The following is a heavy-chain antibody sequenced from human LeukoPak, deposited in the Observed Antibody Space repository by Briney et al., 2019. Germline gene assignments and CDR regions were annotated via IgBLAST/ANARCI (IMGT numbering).Heavy chain of an antibody. CDR3: ARMVADVTRWFDP. J-gene: IGHJ5*02. CDR1: GDSMTSSRFS. V-gene: IGHV4-30-2*01. CDR2: SYHGGST. D-gene: IGHD3-10*01. Sequence: SETLSLTCDVPGDSMTSSRFSWSWLRQPPGKGLEWIGYSYHGGSTHYNPSLQSRVTISVDRSKKQFSLNLNSVTAADTAVYYCARMVADVTRWFDPWGQGTLVTVSS.